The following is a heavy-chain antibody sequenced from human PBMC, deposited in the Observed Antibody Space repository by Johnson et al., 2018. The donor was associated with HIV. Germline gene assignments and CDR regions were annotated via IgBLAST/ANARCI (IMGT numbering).Heavy chain of an antibody. J-gene: IGHJ3*01. V-gene: IGHV3-30*03. CDR2: ISYDGRNK. CDR1: GFTFSSYG. D-gene: IGHD3-9*01. Sequence: QVQLVESGGGVVQPGGSLRLSCAASGFTFSSYGMHWVRQAPGKGLEWVACISYDGRNKYNADSVRGRITISRDNSKNRLYLQMNSLRPEDTAVYYCARERFSDILTGYHAFDVWGQGTMVTVSS. CDR3: ARERFSDILTGYHAFDV.